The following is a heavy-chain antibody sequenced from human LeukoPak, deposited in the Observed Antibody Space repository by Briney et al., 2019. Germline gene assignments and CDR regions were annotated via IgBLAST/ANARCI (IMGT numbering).Heavy chain of an antibody. CDR3: ARDRGGMATPDRY. D-gene: IGHD5-24*01. V-gene: IGHV1-18*01. Sequence: ASVKVSCKASGYTYKSYGISWVRQAPGQGLEWMGWISAYNGNTNYAQKLQGRVTMTTDTSTCTAYMKLRSLRSDDTVLYYCARDRGGMATPDRYWGQGTLVTVSS. CDR1: GYTYKSYG. J-gene: IGHJ4*02. CDR2: ISAYNGNT.